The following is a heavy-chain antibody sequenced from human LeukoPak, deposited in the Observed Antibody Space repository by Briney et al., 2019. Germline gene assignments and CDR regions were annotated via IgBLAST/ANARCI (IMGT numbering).Heavy chain of an antibody. CDR1: GFTFSSYE. D-gene: IGHD4-23*01. CDR3: ARGSYGGNSYFAY. CDR2: TTSSGSTM. V-gene: IGHV3-48*03. J-gene: IGHJ4*02. Sequence: PGGSLRLSCAASGFTFSSYEMNWVRQAPGKGLEVGSYTTSSGSTMYYADSVKGRFTISRDKAKNSLYLQMNSLRAEDTAVYYCARGSYGGNSYFAYWGQGTLVTVSS.